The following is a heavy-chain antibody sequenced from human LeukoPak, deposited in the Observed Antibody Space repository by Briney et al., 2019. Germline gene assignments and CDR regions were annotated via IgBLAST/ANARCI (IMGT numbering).Heavy chain of an antibody. CDR2: LKEDGSQK. CDR3: ASYCSSTSCYSFDY. CDR1: GFTFSSYW. J-gene: IGHJ4*02. D-gene: IGHD2-2*01. V-gene: IGHV3-7*01. Sequence: PGGSLRLSCAASGFTFSSYWMTWVRQAPGKGLEWVGNLKEDGSQKYYVDSVKGRFTISRDNAKNSLYLQTNSLRVEDTAVYYCASYCSSTSCYSFDYWGQGTLVTVSS.